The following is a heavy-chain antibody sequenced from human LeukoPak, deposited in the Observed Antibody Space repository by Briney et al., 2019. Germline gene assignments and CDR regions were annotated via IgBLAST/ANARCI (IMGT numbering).Heavy chain of an antibody. V-gene: IGHV4-59*08. D-gene: IGHD2-8*02. Sequence: SETLSLTCTVSGGSISRYYWSWIRQFPGKGLEWIGYIYYSGSTNYNPSLKSRVTISVDTSKNQFSLKLSSVTAADTAVYYCARHPGPVDFFDTWGQGTLVTVSS. CDR2: IYYSGST. J-gene: IGHJ4*02. CDR3: ARHPGPVDFFDT. CDR1: GGSISRYY.